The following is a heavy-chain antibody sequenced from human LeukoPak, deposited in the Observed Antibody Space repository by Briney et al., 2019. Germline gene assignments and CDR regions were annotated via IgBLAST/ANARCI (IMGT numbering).Heavy chain of an antibody. CDR2: MYYSGTT. J-gene: IGHJ6*02. CDR3: ARGILGYSDISAEWDYFSYGMDV. V-gene: IGHV4-39*07. D-gene: IGHD3-9*01. Sequence: SETLSLTCNVSGGPMSSSTYYWGWSRQSPGKGLEWIGIMYYSGTTHYNPPLKSRVSIFADMSKSQFSLRLTSVTAADTAMYYCARGILGYSDISAEWDYFSYGMDVWGQGTTVTVSS. CDR1: GGPMSSSTYY.